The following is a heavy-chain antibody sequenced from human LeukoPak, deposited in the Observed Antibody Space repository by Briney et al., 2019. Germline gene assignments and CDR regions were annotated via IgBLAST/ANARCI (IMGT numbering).Heavy chain of an antibody. J-gene: IGHJ4*02. CDR3: ARAKHYSGSGSSCFPDY. V-gene: IGHV3-7*05. CDR2: IQHDGSGE. Sequence: GGSLRLSCAASGFTFSSYYMTWARQAPGKGLEWVADIQHDGSGEYYVDSVKGRFTISRDNAKNSLFLQMNSLRAEDTAVYYCARAKHYSGSGSSCFPDYWGQGTLVTVSS. D-gene: IGHD3-10*01. CDR1: GFTFSSYY.